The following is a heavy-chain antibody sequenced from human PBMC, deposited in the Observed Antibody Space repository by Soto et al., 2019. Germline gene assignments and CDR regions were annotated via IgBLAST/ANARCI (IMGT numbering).Heavy chain of an antibody. V-gene: IGHV3-48*03. CDR1: GFTFSRYE. Sequence: EVQLVESGGGLVQPGKSLRLSCAASGFTFSRYEMTWVRQAPGKGLEWISYISSTGTTIYYADAVKGRFTISRDNAKNSLFLQMNSLRATDTDVYYCVREEGFLEHGLDAWGQGTTVIVSS. CDR2: ISSTGTTI. J-gene: IGHJ6*02. CDR3: VREEGFLEHGLDA. D-gene: IGHD3-3*01.